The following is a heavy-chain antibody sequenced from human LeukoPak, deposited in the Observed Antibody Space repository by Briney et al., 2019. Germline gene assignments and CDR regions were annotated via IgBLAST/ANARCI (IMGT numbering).Heavy chain of an antibody. CDR2: ISGGAGST. CDR3: AKDSRLLWFGELYFDY. Sequence: GGSLRLSCAASGFTFSNYAMNWVRQAPGKGLEWVSAISGGAGSTYYADSVKGRFTISRDNSKNTLYLQMNSLRAEDTAVYYCAKDSRLLWFGELYFDYWGQGTLVTVSS. D-gene: IGHD3-10*01. J-gene: IGHJ4*02. CDR1: GFTFSNYA. V-gene: IGHV3-23*01.